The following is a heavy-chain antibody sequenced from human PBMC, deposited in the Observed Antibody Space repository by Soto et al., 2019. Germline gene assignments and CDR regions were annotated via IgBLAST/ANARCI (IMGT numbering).Heavy chain of an antibody. D-gene: IGHD3-22*01. V-gene: IGHV1-69*18. CDR1: GGTFSSFA. Sequence: QVQLVQSGAEVKKPGSSVKVSCKASGGTFSSFAISWVRQAPGQGLEWMARIIPIFDTANYAQKFQGRVTITADESTSTAYMELSSLRSEDTAVDYCVGYYYNTRGYYYDYWGQGTLVTVSS. CDR2: IIPIFDTA. J-gene: IGHJ4*02. CDR3: VGYYYNTRGYYYDY.